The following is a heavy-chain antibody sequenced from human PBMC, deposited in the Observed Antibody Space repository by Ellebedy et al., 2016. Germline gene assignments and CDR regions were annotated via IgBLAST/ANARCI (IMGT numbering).Heavy chain of an antibody. CDR3: ARIQKDDILTRGWFNP. V-gene: IGHV1-69*13. Sequence: SVKVSCXASGYTFTSYGINWVRQARGQGPEWMGGIMPMFGTVKYAQKFQGRVTITADGSTYTAYMELSSLRSEDTAVYYCARIQKDDILTRGWFNPWGQGTLVTVSS. J-gene: IGHJ5*02. D-gene: IGHD3-9*01. CDR1: GYTFTSYG. CDR2: IMPMFGTV.